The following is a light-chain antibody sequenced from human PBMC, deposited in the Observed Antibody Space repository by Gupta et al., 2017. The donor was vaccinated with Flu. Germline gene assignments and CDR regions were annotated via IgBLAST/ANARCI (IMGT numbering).Light chain of an antibody. CDR2: AAS. CDR1: QSISNY. CDR3: QQSYSSPQT. Sequence: DIQMTQSPSSLSASVGDRVTITCRASQSISNYLNWYQQKPGKAPKVLIYAASSLQSGVPSRFSGSGSGTDFTRTISSLQPEDFATYYCQQSYSSPQTFGQGTKVEIK. J-gene: IGKJ1*01. V-gene: IGKV1-39*01.